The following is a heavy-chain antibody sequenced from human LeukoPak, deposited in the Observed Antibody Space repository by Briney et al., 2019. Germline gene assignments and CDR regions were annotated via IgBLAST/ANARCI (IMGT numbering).Heavy chain of an antibody. CDR1: GFTVSSNY. J-gene: IGHJ4*02. D-gene: IGHD3-22*01. Sequence: QTGGSLRLSCAASGFTVSSNYMSWVRQAPGKGLEWVSDIYSGGSTYYADSVEGRFTIFRENYKNTLYLQKNSLRAEDTAVYYCASGRETYYYDSSGYLWEDYWGQGTLVTVSS. V-gene: IGHV3-53*01. CDR3: ASGRETYYYDSSGYLWEDY. CDR2: IYSGGST.